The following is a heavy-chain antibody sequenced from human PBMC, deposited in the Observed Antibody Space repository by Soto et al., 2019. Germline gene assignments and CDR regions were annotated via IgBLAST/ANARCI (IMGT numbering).Heavy chain of an antibody. J-gene: IGHJ4*02. CDR3: ARAWGGSVFDY. D-gene: IGHD3-16*01. CDR1: GGSISSSSYY. CDR2: IYYSGTT. Sequence: SETLSLTCTVSGGSISSSSYYWGWIRQPPGKGLEWIGNIYYSGTTYYNPSLKSRVTISVDKSKNQFSLKLSSVTAADTAVYYCARAWGGSVFDYWGQGTLVTVSS. V-gene: IGHV4-39*07.